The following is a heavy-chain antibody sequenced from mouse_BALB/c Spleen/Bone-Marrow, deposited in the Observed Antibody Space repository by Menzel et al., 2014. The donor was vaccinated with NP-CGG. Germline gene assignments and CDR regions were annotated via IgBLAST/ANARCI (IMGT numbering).Heavy chain of an antibody. CDR1: GYTFSSYG. Sequence: EVKLMESGPELVMPGASVKMSCKASGYTFSSYGMNWVKQKPGQGLEWIGYINPYNDGTKLNEKFEDKATLTSDKSSSTAYMELTSLTSGDSAVYYCARSGWLLRGYYALDYWGPGTSVTVSS. CDR3: ARSGWLLRGYYALDY. J-gene: IGHJ4*01. CDR2: INPYNDGT. D-gene: IGHD2-3*01. V-gene: IGHV1-14*01.